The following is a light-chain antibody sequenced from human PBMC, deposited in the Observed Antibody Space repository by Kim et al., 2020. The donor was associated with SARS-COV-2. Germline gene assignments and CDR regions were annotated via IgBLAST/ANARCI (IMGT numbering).Light chain of an antibody. J-gene: IGKJ4*01. CDR1: QGIRND. CDR2: AAS. Sequence: DIQMTQSPSSLSASVGDRVTITCRASQGIRNDLGWYQQKPGKAPKRLIYAASSLQSGVPSRFSGSGSGTEFTLTLSSLQPEDFAAFTCPLIINAPPTFGGGTKVDIK. V-gene: IGKV1-17*01. CDR3: PLIINAPPT.